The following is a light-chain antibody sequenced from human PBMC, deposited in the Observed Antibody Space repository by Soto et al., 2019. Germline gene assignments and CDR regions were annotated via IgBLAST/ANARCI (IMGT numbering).Light chain of an antibody. J-gene: IGKJ4*01. CDR3: QQYGSSPLT. CDR2: GAS. Sequence: DIHMTQSPSSLSASVADRFTITCRASQSIRRSLNWYQQKPGKAPKLLIYGASSRATGIPDRFSGSGSGTDFTLTISRLEPEDFAVYYCQQYGSSPLTFGGGTKVDIK. CDR1: QSIRRS. V-gene: IGKV1-39*01.